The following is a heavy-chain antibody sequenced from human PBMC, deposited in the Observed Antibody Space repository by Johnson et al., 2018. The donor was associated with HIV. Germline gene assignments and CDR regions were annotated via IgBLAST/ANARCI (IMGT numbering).Heavy chain of an antibody. D-gene: IGHD2-21*01. Sequence: QVQLVESGGGVVQPGRSLRLSCAASQFTFSSYGMHWVRQAPGKGLAWVAVIWYDGSNKYYPDSVKGRFTISRDNSKYTLYLHMNNLTTEDTAVYYCAKLGGEDGFDIWGQGTMVTVSS. CDR2: IWYDGSNK. CDR1: QFTFSSYG. J-gene: IGHJ3*02. CDR3: AKLGGEDGFDI. V-gene: IGHV3-33*03.